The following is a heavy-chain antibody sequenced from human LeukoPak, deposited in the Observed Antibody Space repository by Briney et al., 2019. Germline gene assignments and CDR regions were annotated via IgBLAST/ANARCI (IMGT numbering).Heavy chain of an antibody. CDR1: GFTVSSNY. Sequence: GGSLRLSCAASGFTVSSNYMSWVRQAPGKGLEWVSVIYSGGTTDYADSVKGRFTISRDNSKNTLYLQMNSLRAEDTAVYYCARDSIIEAAAQGSFDYWGQGTLVTVSS. D-gene: IGHD6-6*01. CDR3: ARDSIIEAAAQGSFDY. V-gene: IGHV3-66*02. J-gene: IGHJ4*02. CDR2: IYSGGTT.